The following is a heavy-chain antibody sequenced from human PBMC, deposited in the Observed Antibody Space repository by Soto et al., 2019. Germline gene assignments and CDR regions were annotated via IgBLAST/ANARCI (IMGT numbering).Heavy chain of an antibody. CDR1: GGTFSSYA. D-gene: IGHD2-15*01. CDR3: ARGPRDCSGGSCYSPGWFDP. Sequence: ASVKVSCKASGGTFSSYAISWVRQAPGQGLEWMGGIIPIFGTANYAQKFQGRVTITADESTSTAYMELSSLRSGDTAVYYCARGPRDCSGGSCYSPGWFDPWGQGTLVTVSS. CDR2: IIPIFGTA. J-gene: IGHJ5*02. V-gene: IGHV1-69*13.